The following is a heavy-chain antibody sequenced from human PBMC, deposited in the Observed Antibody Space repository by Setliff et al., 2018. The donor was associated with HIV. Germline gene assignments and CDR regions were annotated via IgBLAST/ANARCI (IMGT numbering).Heavy chain of an antibody. D-gene: IGHD4-4*01. CDR2: IYYSGST. CDR3: ARVVYTYYYMDV. J-gene: IGHJ6*03. V-gene: IGHV4-30-4*08. Sequence: KPSETLSLTCTVSGASISRGNYYWTWIRQRPGKGLEWIAFIYYSGSTYYSPSLKIRLMISVDTSKNQFSLNMTSVTAADTAVYFCARVVYTYYYMDVWGKGTTVTVSS. CDR1: GASISRGNYY.